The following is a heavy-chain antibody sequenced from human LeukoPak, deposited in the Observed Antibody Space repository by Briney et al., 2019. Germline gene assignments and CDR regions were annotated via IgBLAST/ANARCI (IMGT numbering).Heavy chain of an antibody. J-gene: IGHJ5*02. D-gene: IGHD6-19*01. CDR3: GKDGGQYSSGPEFDP. CDR1: RIVFSNTA. V-gene: IGHV3-23*01. Sequence: GGSLRLSCAASRIVFSNTAMNWARQSPGRGLEWVSAISGGGERTFYADSVKGRFTISRDNSKNMLYLQMNSLRADDTAIYYCGKDGGQYSSGPEFDPRGQGALVAVSS. CDR2: ISGGGERT.